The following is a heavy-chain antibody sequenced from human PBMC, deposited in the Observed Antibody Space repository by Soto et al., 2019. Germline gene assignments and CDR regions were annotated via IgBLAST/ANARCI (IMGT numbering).Heavy chain of an antibody. CDR1: GYSISSGFY. Sequence: SETLSLTCVVSGYSISSGFYWGWIRQSPGKGLEWIGNIHHTGSTYYNPSLKSRVTISVDTSKSQFSLNLSSVTAADTALYYCARDLSSSSTNCFDSWGQGTLVTVSS. J-gene: IGHJ4*02. CDR2: IHHTGST. V-gene: IGHV4-38-2*02. CDR3: ARDLSSSSTNCFDS.